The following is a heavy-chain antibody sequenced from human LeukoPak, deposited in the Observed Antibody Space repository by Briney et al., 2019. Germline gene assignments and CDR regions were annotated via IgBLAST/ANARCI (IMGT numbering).Heavy chain of an antibody. J-gene: IGHJ5*02. Sequence: SVKVSCKASGGTFSSYAISWVRQAPGQGLEWMGGIIPIFGTANYAQKFQGRVTITTDESTSTAYMELRSLRSDDTAVYYCARDGGCSSTSCYYNWFDPWGQGTLVTVSP. CDR3: ARDGGCSSTSCYYNWFDP. CDR2: IIPIFGTA. V-gene: IGHV1-69*05. CDR1: GGTFSSYA. D-gene: IGHD2-2*01.